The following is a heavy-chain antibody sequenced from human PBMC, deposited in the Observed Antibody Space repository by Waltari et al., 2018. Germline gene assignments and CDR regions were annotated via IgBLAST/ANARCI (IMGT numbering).Heavy chain of an antibody. Sequence: EVQLVQSGAEVKKPGESLKISCKGSGYSFTSYWIGWVRQMPGKGLEWMGILYPGDSDTRYSPSFQGQVTISADKSISTAYLQWSSLKASDTAMYYCARQVGEYSSSWYDAFDIWGQGTMVTVSS. CDR2: LYPGDSDT. D-gene: IGHD6-13*01. J-gene: IGHJ3*02. V-gene: IGHV5-51*01. CDR3: ARQVGEYSSSWYDAFDI. CDR1: GYSFTSYW.